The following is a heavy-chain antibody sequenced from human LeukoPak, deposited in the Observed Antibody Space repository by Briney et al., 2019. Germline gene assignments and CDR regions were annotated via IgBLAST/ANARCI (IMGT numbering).Heavy chain of an antibody. CDR1: GFTLTSDS. J-gene: IGHJ4*02. CDR2: ISSGATTT. Sequence: GGSLRLSCAASGFTLTSDSMNWVRQAPGKGLEWISYISSGATTTYYADFVKGRFTISRGNAKNSLYLQMNSLRVDDTAVYYCAKGTVGAKYWGQGTLVIVSS. V-gene: IGHV3-48*04. D-gene: IGHD1-26*01. CDR3: AKGTVGAKY.